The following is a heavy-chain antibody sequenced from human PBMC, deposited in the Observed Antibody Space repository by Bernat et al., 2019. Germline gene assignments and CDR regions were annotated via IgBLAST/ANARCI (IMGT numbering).Heavy chain of an antibody. CDR3: AREPGYSSGWYDY. CDR2: ISSSGSTI. Sequence: EVQLVESGGGLVQPGGSLRLSCAASGFTFSSYEMNWVRQAPGKGLEWVSYISSSGSTIYYADSVKGRFTISRDNAKNSLYLQMNSLRAEDTAVYYCAREPGYSSGWYDYWGQGTLVTVSS. D-gene: IGHD6-19*01. J-gene: IGHJ4*02. CDR1: GFTFSSYE. V-gene: IGHV3-48*03.